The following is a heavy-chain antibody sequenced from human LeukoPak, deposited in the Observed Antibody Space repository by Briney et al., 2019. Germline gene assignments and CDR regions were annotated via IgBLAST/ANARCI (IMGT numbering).Heavy chain of an antibody. J-gene: IGHJ1*01. CDR1: GFTFGSYG. CDR2: ITPNADRT. Sequence: GSLRLSCAASGFTFGSYGMSWVRQAPGKGLEWVSFITPNADRTSYADSVEGRFTISRDNPRNTLYMQMNSLRDGDTALYYCAIMHGYYDGSGYWVQWGQGTLVTVSS. V-gene: IGHV3-23*01. D-gene: IGHD3-22*01. CDR3: AIMHGYYDGSGYWVQ.